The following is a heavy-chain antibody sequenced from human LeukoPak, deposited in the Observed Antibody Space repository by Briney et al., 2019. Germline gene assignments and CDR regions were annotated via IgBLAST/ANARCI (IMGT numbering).Heavy chain of an antibody. CDR3: ARAVAGGSISACYYYYMDV. J-gene: IGHJ6*03. CDR2: IYTSGST. V-gene: IGHV4-4*07. D-gene: IGHD1-26*01. Sequence: SETLSLTCTVSGGSISSYYWSWIRQPAGKGLEWIGRIYTSGSTNYNPSLKSRVTMSVDTSKNQFSLKLSSVTAADTAVYYCARAVAGGSISACYYYYMDVWGKGTTVTVSS. CDR1: GGSISSYY.